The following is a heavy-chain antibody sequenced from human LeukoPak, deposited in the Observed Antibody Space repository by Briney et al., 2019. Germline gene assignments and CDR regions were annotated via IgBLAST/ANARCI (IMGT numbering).Heavy chain of an antibody. V-gene: IGHV3-49*04. Sequence: GGSLRLSCTASGFTFGDYAMSWVRQAPGKGLEWVGFIRSKAYGGTTEYAASVKGRFTISRGDSKSIAYLQMNSLKTEDTAVYYCTRVNPSADYWGQGTLVTVSS. CDR2: IRSKAYGGTT. J-gene: IGHJ4*02. CDR3: TRVNPSADY. CDR1: GFTFGDYA.